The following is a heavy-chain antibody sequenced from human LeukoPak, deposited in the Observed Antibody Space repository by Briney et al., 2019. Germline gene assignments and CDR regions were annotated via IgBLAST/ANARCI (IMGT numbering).Heavy chain of an antibody. CDR3: ARDGVSAYYYDSSGYYNAIFDY. D-gene: IGHD3-22*01. V-gene: IGHV1-2*02. Sequence: ASVKVSCKASGYTFTGYYMHWVRQAPGQGLEWMGWINPNSGGTNYAQKFQGRVTMTRDTSISTAYMELSSLRSEDMAVYYCARDGVSAYYYDSSGYYNAIFDYWGQGTLATVSS. CDR1: GYTFTGYY. CDR2: INPNSGGT. J-gene: IGHJ4*02.